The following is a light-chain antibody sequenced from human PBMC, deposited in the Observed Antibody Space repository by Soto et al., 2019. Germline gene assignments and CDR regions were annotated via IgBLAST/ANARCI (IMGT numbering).Light chain of an antibody. J-gene: IGKJ4*01. CDR2: WAS. Sequence: DIVMTQSPDSLAVSLGERATINCKSTQSVLYSSNNKNYLAWYQQKPGQPPKLLIYWASTRESGVPDRFSGSGSGTDFTLTISSLQAEDVAVYFCQQYYSALPTFGGWTKVEIK. V-gene: IGKV4-1*01. CDR3: QQYYSALPT. CDR1: QSVLYSSNNKNY.